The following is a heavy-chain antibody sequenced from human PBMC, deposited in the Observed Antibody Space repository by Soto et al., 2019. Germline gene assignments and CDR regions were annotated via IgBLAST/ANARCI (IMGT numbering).Heavy chain of an antibody. CDR3: AKSPNFYCSSPNCYKYYFDH. D-gene: IGHD2-2*02. CDR2: ISYDGSEK. Sequence: GSLRLSCAASGFTFNTYGMHWVRQAPGKGLEWVAVISYDGSEKYYVDSVKGRFTISKDNSKNTLYLQMNSLRPEDTAVYYCAKSPNFYCSSPNCYKYYFDHWGQGTRVTVSS. J-gene: IGHJ4*02. CDR1: GFTFNTYG. V-gene: IGHV3-30*18.